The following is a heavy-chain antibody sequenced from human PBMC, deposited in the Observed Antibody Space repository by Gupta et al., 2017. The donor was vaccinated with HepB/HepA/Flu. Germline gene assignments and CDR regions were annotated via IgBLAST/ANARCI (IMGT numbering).Heavy chain of an antibody. V-gene: IGHV3-9*03. D-gene: IGHD6-13*01. CDR3: VKGCTSSWYPAGCFQH. Sequence: EVQLVESGGGFVQPGRSLRLSCAASGFNFDGYGMHWVRQAPGKGLEWVSGISWNSGSGGYADSVKGRFTISRDNAKNSLYLQMNSLRAEDMAFYYCVKGCTSSWYPAGCFQHWGQGTLVTVSS. CDR2: ISWNSGSG. CDR1: GFNFDGYG. J-gene: IGHJ1*01.